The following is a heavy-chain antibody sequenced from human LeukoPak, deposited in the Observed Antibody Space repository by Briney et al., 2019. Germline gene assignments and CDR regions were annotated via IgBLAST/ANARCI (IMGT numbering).Heavy chain of an antibody. CDR2: INPNSGGT. D-gene: IGHD6-19*01. V-gene: IGHV1-2*04. CDR3: ARDRGGGDSSGWYNWFDP. CDR1: GYTFTGYY. Sequence: ASVKVSCKASGYTFTGYYMHWVRQAPGQGLEWMGWINPNSGGTNYAQKFQGWVTMTRDTSINTAYMELSRLRSDDTAVYYCARDRGGGDSSGWYNWFDPWGQGTLVTVSS. J-gene: IGHJ5*02.